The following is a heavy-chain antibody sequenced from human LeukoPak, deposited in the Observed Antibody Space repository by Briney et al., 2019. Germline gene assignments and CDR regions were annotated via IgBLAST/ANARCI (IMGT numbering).Heavy chain of an antibody. CDR2: ISYDGSNK. CDR1: GFIFGDYW. V-gene: IGHV3-30-3*01. Sequence: GGSLRLSCAASGFIFGDYWMHWVRQAPGKGLEWVAVISYDGSNKYYADSVKGRFTISRDNSKNTLYLQMNSLRAEDTAVYYCARGAPYSSSWYGAGPYYYYYYGMDVWGQGTTVTVSS. CDR3: ARGAPYSSSWYGAGPYYYYYYGMDV. D-gene: IGHD6-13*01. J-gene: IGHJ6*01.